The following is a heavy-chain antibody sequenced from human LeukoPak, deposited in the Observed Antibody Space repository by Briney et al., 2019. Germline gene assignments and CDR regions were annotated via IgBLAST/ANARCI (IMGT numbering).Heavy chain of an antibody. D-gene: IGHD2-15*01. V-gene: IGHV1-69*05. CDR3: ARGYCSGGSCYSGYFQH. Sequence: ASVKVSCKASGGTFSSYAISWVRQAPGQGLGWMGRIIPIFGTANYAQKFQGRVTITTDESTSTAYMELSSLRSEDTAVYYCARGYCSGGSCYSGYFQHWGQGTLVTVSS. CDR2: IIPIFGTA. J-gene: IGHJ1*01. CDR1: GGTFSSYA.